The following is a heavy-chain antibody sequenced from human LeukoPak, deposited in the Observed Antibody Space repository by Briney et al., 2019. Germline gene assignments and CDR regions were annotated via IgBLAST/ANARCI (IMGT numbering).Heavy chain of an antibody. CDR2: IRSSSSYI. J-gene: IGHJ4*02. CDR1: AFTFSSYT. D-gene: IGHD2-21*02. V-gene: IGHV3-21*01. Sequence: GGSLRLSCAASAFTFSSYTMNWVPQAPGEGLECLSSIRSSSSYINYADSVKGRFTISRDNAKNSLYLQMNSLRAEDTAVYYCAIDVTHCGGACYSGDYWGQGTLVTVSS. CDR3: AIDVTHCGGACYSGDY.